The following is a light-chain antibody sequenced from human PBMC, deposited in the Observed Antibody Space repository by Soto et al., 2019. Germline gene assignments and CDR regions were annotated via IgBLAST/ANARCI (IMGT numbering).Light chain of an antibody. CDR2: EVT. CDR3: CSYAGSSTVV. J-gene: IGLJ2*01. V-gene: IGLV2-23*02. CDR1: SSDVGSYNL. Sequence: QSALTQPASVSGSPGQSITISCTGTSSDVGSYNLVSWYQLHPGKAPKLRIYEVTKRPSGISNRFSGSKSGNTASLTISGLQAEDEADYYCCSYAGSSTVVFGGGTKVTVL.